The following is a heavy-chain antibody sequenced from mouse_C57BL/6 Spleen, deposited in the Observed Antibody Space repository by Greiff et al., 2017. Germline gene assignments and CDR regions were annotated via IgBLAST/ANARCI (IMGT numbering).Heavy chain of an antibody. J-gene: IGHJ2*01. CDR3: ARARYYGSSFDD. CDR2: IYPGDGDT. Sequence: QVQLKESGAELVKPGASVKISCKASGYAFSSYWMNWVKQRPGKGLEWIGQIYPGDGDTNYNGKFKGKATLTADKSSSTAYMQLSSLTSEDAAVYFCARARYYGSSFDDWGKGTTLTVSS. V-gene: IGHV1-80*01. D-gene: IGHD1-1*01. CDR1: GYAFSSYW.